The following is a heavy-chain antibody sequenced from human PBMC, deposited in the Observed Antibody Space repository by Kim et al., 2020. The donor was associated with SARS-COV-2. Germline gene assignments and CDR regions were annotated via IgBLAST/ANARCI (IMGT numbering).Heavy chain of an antibody. D-gene: IGHD3-10*01. CDR3: ARGPHLDSTMVRGVISYFDY. J-gene: IGHJ4*02. V-gene: IGHV4-39*07. Sequence: RVTISVDTSKNQFSLKLSSVTAADTAVYYCARGPHLDSTMVRGVISYFDYWGQGTLVTVSS.